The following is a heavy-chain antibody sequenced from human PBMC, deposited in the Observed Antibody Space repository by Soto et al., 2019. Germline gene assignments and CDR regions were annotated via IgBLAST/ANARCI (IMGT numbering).Heavy chain of an antibody. D-gene: IGHD2-21*02. V-gene: IGHV4-38-2*01. CDR2: IYHSGSI. CDR3: ARGKGHTGLNCFDP. CDR1: GYSVSSGYY. J-gene: IGHJ5*02. Sequence: SETLSLTCAVSGYSVSSGYYWGWIRQPPGKGLEWIGSIYHSGSIYYNPSLKSRVSISVDTSKNHFSLKLSSVTAADTAVYYCARGKGHTGLNCFDPWGQGTLVTVSS.